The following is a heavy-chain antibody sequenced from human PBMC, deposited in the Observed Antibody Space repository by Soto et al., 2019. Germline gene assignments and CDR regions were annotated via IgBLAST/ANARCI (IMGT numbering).Heavy chain of an antibody. Sequence: AASVKVSCKVSRGTFSSYAISWVRQAPGQGLEWMGGIIPIFGTANYAKKYQGRVTITADESPSTAYMELSSLRSEETALSYWARILGSGSYHPADASDIRGQGTMGTVSS. CDR3: ARILGSGSYHPADASDI. V-gene: IGHV1-69*13. D-gene: IGHD3-10*01. J-gene: IGHJ3*02. CDR2: IIPIFGTA. CDR1: RGTFSSYA.